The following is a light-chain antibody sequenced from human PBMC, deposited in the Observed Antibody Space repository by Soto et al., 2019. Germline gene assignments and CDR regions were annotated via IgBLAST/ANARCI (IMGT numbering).Light chain of an antibody. CDR2: LGS. J-gene: IGKJ4*01. CDR1: QSLLYSNGYNY. Sequence: DIVMTQSPLSLPVTPGEPSSISFISSQSLLYSNGYNYLDWYLQKPGQSPQLLIYLGSNRASGVPDRFSGSGSGTDFTLKISRVEAEDVGVYYCMQALQTPLTFGGGTKVDIK. CDR3: MQALQTPLT. V-gene: IGKV2-28*01.